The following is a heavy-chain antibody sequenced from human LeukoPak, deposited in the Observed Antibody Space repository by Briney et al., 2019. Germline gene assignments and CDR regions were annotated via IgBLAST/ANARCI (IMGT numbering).Heavy chain of an antibody. CDR3: ARQLGFYFDY. V-gene: IGHV4-59*01. J-gene: IGHJ4*02. CDR1: GGSISSYY. Sequence: SETLSLTCTVSGGSISSYYWSWIRQPPGKGLEWIGYIYYSGSTNYNPSLKSRVTISVDTSKNQFSLKLSSVTAADTAVYYCARQLGFYFDYWGQGTLVTVSS. D-gene: IGHD7-27*01. CDR2: IYYSGST.